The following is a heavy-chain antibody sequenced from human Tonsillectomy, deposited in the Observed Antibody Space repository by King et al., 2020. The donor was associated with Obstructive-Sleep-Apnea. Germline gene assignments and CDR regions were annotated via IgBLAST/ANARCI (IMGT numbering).Heavy chain of an antibody. CDR1: GGSISSYY. CDR2: IYYSGGT. J-gene: IGHJ4*02. Sequence: QVQLQESGPGLVKPSETLSLTCTVPGGSISSYYWNWIRQPPGKGLEWIGYIYYSGGTNYNPSLKSRVIISVDTSKNHVSLKLRSVTAADTAVYYCAGALYDSSGYYYVTWGQGTLVTVSS. CDR3: AGALYDSSGYYYVT. D-gene: IGHD3-22*01. V-gene: IGHV4-59*01.